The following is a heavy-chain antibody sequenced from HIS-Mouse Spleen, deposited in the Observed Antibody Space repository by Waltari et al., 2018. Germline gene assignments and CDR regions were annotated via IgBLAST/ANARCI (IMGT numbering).Heavy chain of an antibody. D-gene: IGHD3-10*01. CDR3: AKDKHHAFGY. J-gene: IGHJ4*02. CDR2: ISYDGSNK. V-gene: IGHV3-30*18. Sequence: QVQLVESGGGVVQPGGSLRLSCAPSGFPFSSYGMHWVRQAPGKGLEWVAVISYDGSNKYYADSVKGRFTISRDNSKNTLYLQMNSLRAEDTAVYYCAKDKHHAFGYWGQGTLVTVSS. CDR1: GFPFSSYG.